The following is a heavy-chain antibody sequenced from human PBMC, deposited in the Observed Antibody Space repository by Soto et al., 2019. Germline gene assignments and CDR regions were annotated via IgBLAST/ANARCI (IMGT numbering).Heavy chain of an antibody. CDR2: INPNSGGT. J-gene: IGHJ5*02. CDR3: ARCRAMVRGVMVSWFDP. CDR1: GYTFTGYY. Sequence: ASVKVSCKASGYTFTGYYMHWVRQAPGQGLEWMGWINPNSGGTNYAQKFQGRVTMTRDTSISTAYMELSRLRSDDTAVYYCARCRAMVRGVMVSWFDPWGQGTLVTVSA. D-gene: IGHD3-10*01. V-gene: IGHV1-2*02.